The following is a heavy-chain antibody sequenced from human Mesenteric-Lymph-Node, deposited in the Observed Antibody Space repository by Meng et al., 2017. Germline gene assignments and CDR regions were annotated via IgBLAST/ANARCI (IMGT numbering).Heavy chain of an antibody. D-gene: IGHD3-22*01. CDR1: GGSFSGYY. CDR2: INHSGST. CDR3: ARGYDSSGYNDY. V-gene: IGHV4-34*01. J-gene: IGHJ4*02. Sequence: GSLRLSCAVYGGSFSGYYWSWIRQPPGKGLEWIGEINHSGSTNYNPSLKSRVTISVDTSKNQFSLKLSSVTAADTAVYYCARGYDSSGYNDYWGQGNLVTGAS.